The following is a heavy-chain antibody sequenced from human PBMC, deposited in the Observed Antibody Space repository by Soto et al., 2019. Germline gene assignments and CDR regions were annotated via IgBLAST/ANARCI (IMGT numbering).Heavy chain of an antibody. D-gene: IGHD2-15*01. J-gene: IGHJ6*04. Sequence: ASVKVSCKASGYTVTSYGISWVRQAPGQGLEWMGWISAYNGNTNYAQKLQGRVTMTTDTSTSTAYMELRSLRSDDTAVYYCARDGNIVVVVAATTYYGMDVWGKGPMFTVSS. CDR2: ISAYNGNT. V-gene: IGHV1-18*04. CDR3: ARDGNIVVVVAATTYYGMDV. CDR1: GYTVTSYG.